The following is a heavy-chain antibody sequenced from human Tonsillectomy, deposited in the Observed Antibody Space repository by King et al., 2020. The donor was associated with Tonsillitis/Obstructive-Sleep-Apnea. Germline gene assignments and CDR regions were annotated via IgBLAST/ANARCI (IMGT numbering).Heavy chain of an antibody. J-gene: IGHJ6*03. CDR3: ARDPGLQQQYYMDV. Sequence: VQLVESGAEVKKPGASVKVSCKASGYTFTGYYMHWVRQAPGQGLEWMGWINPNSGGTNYAQKFQGWVTMTRDTSISTAYMELSRLRSDDTAVYYCARDPGLQQQYYMDVWGKGTTVTVSS. V-gene: IGHV1-2*04. CDR1: GYTFTGYY. D-gene: IGHD6-13*01. CDR2: INPNSGGT.